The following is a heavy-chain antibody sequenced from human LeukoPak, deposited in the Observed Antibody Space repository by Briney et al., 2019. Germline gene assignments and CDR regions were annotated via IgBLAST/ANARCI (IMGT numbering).Heavy chain of an antibody. V-gene: IGHV4-39*01. Sequence: KPSETLSLTCTVSGGSISSSSYYWGWIRQPPGKGLEWIGSIYYSGSTYYNPSLKSRVTISVDTSKNQFSLKLSSVTAADTAVYYCARRGGIAAAEAWGQGTLVTVSS. D-gene: IGHD6-13*01. CDR2: IYYSGST. J-gene: IGHJ5*02. CDR1: GGSISSSSYY. CDR3: ARRGGIAAAEA.